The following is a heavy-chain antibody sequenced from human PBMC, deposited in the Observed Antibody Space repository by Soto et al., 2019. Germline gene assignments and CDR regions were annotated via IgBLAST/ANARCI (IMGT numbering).Heavy chain of an antibody. CDR3: ARGIWEMATIRPENY. CDR2: IRSKPYGVTA. CDR1: GFTFGDYA. J-gene: IGHJ4*02. Sequence: GGFLRLSCTGSGFTFGDYAMSWFRQAPGKGLEWVGFIRSKPYGVTAEYAASVKGRSTISRDDSKSIAYLQMNSLTTEDTAVYYCARGIWEMATIRPENYWGQGTPVTVSS. D-gene: IGHD5-12*01. V-gene: IGHV3-49*03.